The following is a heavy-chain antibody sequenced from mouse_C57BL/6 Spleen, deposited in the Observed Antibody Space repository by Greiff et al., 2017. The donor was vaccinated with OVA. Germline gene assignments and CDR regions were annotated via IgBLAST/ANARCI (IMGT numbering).Heavy chain of an antibody. D-gene: IGHD1-1*01. Sequence: EVKLQQSGPVLVKPGASVKMSCKASGYTFTDYYMNWVKQSHGKSLEWIGVINPYNGGTSYNQKFKGKATLTVDKSSSTAYMELNSLTSEDSAVYYCASVTTVVERDWYFDVWGTGTTVTVSS. CDR1: GYTFTDYY. CDR2: INPYNGGT. V-gene: IGHV1-19*01. CDR3: ASVTTVVERDWYFDV. J-gene: IGHJ1*03.